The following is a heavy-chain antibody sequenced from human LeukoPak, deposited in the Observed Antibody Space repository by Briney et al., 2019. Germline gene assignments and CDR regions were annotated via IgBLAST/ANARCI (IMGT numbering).Heavy chain of an antibody. Sequence: PGGSLRLSCAASGFTFSSYAMHWVRQAPGKGLEWVAILSYDGSNKYYADSVRGRFTISRDNSKNTLYLQMHSLRAEDTAVYYCAGRGSGSYFDYWGQGTLVTVSS. J-gene: IGHJ4*02. CDR2: LSYDGSNK. V-gene: IGHV3-30*04. CDR3: AGRGSGSYFDY. D-gene: IGHD3-10*01. CDR1: GFTFSSYA.